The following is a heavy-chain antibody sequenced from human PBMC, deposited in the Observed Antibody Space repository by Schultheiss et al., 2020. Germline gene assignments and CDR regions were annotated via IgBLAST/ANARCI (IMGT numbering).Heavy chain of an antibody. J-gene: IGHJ6*02. D-gene: IGHD2-2*01. CDR1: GYTFTSYA. Sequence: ASVKVSCKASGYTFTSYAMHWVRQAPGQRLEWMGWINAGNGNTKYSQKFQGRVTITRDTSASTAYMELSSLRSEDTAVYYCAKESYCSSTSCADYYYYGMDVWGQGTTVTVSS. CDR2: INAGNGNT. CDR3: AKESYCSSTSCADYYYYGMDV. V-gene: IGHV1-3*01.